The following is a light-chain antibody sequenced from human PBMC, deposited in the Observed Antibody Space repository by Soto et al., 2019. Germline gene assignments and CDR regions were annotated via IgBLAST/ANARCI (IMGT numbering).Light chain of an antibody. Sequence: QSVLTQPASVSGSPGQSITISCTGTNSDVGDYNYVSWYQQHPGTAPKLIIYEVSNRPSGISDRFSASKSGNTASLTISGLQAEDEADYYCSSYTNSNTRVFGTGTKVTVL. CDR1: NSDVGDYNY. CDR3: SSYTNSNTRV. CDR2: EVS. J-gene: IGLJ1*01. V-gene: IGLV2-14*01.